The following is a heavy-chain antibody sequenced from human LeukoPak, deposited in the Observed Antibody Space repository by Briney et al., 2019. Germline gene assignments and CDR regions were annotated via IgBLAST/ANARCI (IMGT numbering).Heavy chain of an antibody. CDR3: ARGGSYSGNWFDP. CDR2: ISYDGSNT. V-gene: IGHV3-30*04. D-gene: IGHD1-26*01. Sequence: GGSLRLSCAASEFTFSNYAIHWVRQAPGKGLGWVTVISYDGSNTYYADSVKGRFTISRDNSKNTLYLQMNSLRAEDTAVYYCARGGSYSGNWFDPWGQGTLVTVSS. J-gene: IGHJ5*02. CDR1: EFTFSNYA.